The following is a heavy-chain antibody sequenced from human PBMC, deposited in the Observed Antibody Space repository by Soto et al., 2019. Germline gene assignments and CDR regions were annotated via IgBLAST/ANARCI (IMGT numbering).Heavy chain of an antibody. CDR3: ARLRYCSGGSCYPGARGYFDL. CDR2: IYYSGST. CDR1: GGTISSRSYY. V-gene: IGHV4-39*01. Sequence: SETMSLTCTVSGGTISSRSYYWGWIRQPPGKGLEWIGSIYYSGSTYYNPSLKSRVTISVDTSKNQFSLKLSSVTAADTAVYYCARLRYCSGGSCYPGARGYFDLWGRGTLVTVSS. D-gene: IGHD2-15*01. J-gene: IGHJ2*01.